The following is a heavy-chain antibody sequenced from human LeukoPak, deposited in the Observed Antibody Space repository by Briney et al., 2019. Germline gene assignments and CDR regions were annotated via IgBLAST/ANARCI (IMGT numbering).Heavy chain of an antibody. CDR2: IRYDGSNK. V-gene: IGHV3-30*02. Sequence: PGGSLRLSCAASGFTFSSYVMHWVRQAPGKGLEWVAFIRYDGSNKYYADSVKGRFTISRDNSKNTLYLQMNSLRAEGTAVYYCAKDRLYYYDFWSGYASSDAFDIWGQGTMVTVSS. CDR3: AKDRLYYYDFWSGYASSDAFDI. J-gene: IGHJ3*02. CDR1: GFTFSSYV. D-gene: IGHD3-3*01.